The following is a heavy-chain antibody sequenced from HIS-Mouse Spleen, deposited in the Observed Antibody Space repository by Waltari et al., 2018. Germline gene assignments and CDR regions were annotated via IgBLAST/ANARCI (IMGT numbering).Heavy chain of an antibody. CDR1: GGSISSSSYY. CDR2: IYYSGGT. J-gene: IGHJ2*01. D-gene: IGHD6-13*01. V-gene: IGHV4-39*07. CDR3: AREIPYSSSWYDWYFDL. Sequence: QLQLQESGPGLVKPSETLSLTCTVSGGSISSSSYYWGWIRQPPGKGLEWIGSIYYSGGTYHNPSLKSRFTISVDTSKNQFSRKLSSVTAADTAVYYCAREIPYSSSWYDWYFDLWGRGTLVTVSS.